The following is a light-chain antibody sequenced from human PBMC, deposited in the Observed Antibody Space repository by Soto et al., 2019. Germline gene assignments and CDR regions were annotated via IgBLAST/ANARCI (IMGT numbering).Light chain of an antibody. CDR1: SSDVGSYNL. J-gene: IGLJ1*01. CDR2: EGT. V-gene: IGLV2-23*01. Sequence: QSVLTQPASVSASPGQSFTIPCTGTSSDVGSYNLVSWFQQHPGKVPKLLIYEGTKRPSGLSDRFSGSKSGNTASLTISGLQAEDEADYYCYSYAGENLYVFGTGTKVTVL. CDR3: YSYAGENLYV.